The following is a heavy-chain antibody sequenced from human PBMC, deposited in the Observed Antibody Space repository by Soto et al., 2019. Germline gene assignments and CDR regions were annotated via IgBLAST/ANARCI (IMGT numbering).Heavy chain of an antibody. Sequence: ASVKVSCKASGYTFTGHYMHWVRQAPGQGLEWMGWIYPNSGGTNYAQKFQGWVTMTRDTSISPAYMELSRLRSDHTAVSYCASSTNSTNWFDPWRELTLVTVPS. J-gene: IGHJ5*02. CDR2: IYPNSGGT. D-gene: IGHD2-2*01. CDR3: ASSTNSTNWFDP. V-gene: IGHV1-2*04. CDR1: GYTFTGHY.